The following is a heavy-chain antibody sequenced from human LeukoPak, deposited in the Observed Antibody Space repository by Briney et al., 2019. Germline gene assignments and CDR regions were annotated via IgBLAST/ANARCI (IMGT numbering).Heavy chain of an antibody. V-gene: IGHV3-48*04. Sequence: PGGSLRLSCEASGFTFSSYSMNWVRQAPGKGLEWVSYMSTSDSPIYYTDSVKGRFTISRDNAKNSLYLQMNSLRASDTAVYYCARELNGAFAPWGQGTLVTVSS. CDR1: GFTFSSYS. CDR3: ARELNGAFAP. D-gene: IGHD1-1*01. J-gene: IGHJ5*02. CDR2: MSTSDSPI.